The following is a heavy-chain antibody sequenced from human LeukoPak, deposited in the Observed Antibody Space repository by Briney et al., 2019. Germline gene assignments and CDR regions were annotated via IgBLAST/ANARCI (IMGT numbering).Heavy chain of an antibody. V-gene: IGHV3-48*03. CDR2: ITISGSTI. CDR3: ARTTSFDY. D-gene: IGHD1-1*01. CDR1: GFTFTSYE. J-gene: IGHJ4*02. Sequence: GGSLRLSCAASGFTFTSYEMNWVRQAPGKGLEWASYITISGSTIYSADSVKGRFTISRDNAKNSLYLQMNSQRAEDTAVYYCARTTSFDYWGQGTLVTVSS.